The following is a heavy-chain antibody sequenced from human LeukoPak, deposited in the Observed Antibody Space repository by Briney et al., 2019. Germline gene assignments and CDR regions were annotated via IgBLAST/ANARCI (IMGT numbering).Heavy chain of an antibody. Sequence: GGSLRLSCAASGFTFSDYYMSWIRQAPGKGLEWVSYISSSGSTIYYADSVKGRFTISRDNAKNSLYLQMNSLRAEDTAVYYCARDGWDIVVVPAVDYWGQGTLVTVSS. CDR1: GFTFSDYY. J-gene: IGHJ4*02. D-gene: IGHD2-2*01. CDR2: ISSSGSTI. CDR3: ARDGWDIVVVPAVDY. V-gene: IGHV3-11*04.